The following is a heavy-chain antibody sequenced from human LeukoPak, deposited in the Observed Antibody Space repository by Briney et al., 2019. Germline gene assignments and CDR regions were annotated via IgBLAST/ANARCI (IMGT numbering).Heavy chain of an antibody. Sequence: ASVKVSCKASGGTFSSYAISWVRQAPGQGLEWMGRIIPILGIANYAQKFQGRVTITADKSTSTAYMELGSLRSEDTAVYYCARVETGRPDNWFDPWGQGTLVTVSS. J-gene: IGHJ5*02. CDR3: ARVETGRPDNWFDP. V-gene: IGHV1-69*04. CDR2: IIPILGIA. D-gene: IGHD3-10*01. CDR1: GGTFSSYA.